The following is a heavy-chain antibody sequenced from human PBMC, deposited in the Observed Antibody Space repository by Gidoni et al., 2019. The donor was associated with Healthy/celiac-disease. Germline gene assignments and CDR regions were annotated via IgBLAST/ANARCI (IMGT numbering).Heavy chain of an antibody. CDR1: GFTFSTYA. CDR3: ARFQVGAMGTVEYFDY. V-gene: IGHV3-30-3*01. D-gene: IGHD1-26*01. CDR2: ISYDGSNK. J-gene: IGHJ4*02. Sequence: QVQLVESGGGVVQPGRSLRLSCAASGFTFSTYAMHWVRQAPGKGLEWVAVISYDGSNKYYADSVKGRFTISRDNSKNTLYLQMNSLRAEDTAVYYCARFQVGAMGTVEYFDYWGQGTLVTVSS.